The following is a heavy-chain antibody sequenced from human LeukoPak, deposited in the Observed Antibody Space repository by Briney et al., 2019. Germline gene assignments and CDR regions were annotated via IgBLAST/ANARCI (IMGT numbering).Heavy chain of an antibody. CDR1: GYSFSSHG. J-gene: IGHJ5*02. V-gene: IGHV1-18*01. CDR2: ISASNGNT. Sequence: ASVKVSCKASGYSFSSHGISWVRQAPGQGLEWMGWISASNGNTKYAQKVQGRVTMTTDTSTSTAYMELRSLKSDDTAVYYCARDVGYYGSGDLDLWGQGTLVIVSS. CDR3: ARDVGYYGSGDLDL. D-gene: IGHD3-10*01.